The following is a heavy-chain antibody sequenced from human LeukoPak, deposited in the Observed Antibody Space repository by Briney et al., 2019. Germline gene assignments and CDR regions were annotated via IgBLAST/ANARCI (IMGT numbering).Heavy chain of an antibody. V-gene: IGHV4-4*07. D-gene: IGHD2-21*02. CDR3: AGGGGDNYYYYGMDV. CDR2: THTSGST. Sequence: SDTLSLTCTVSGGSVSNYYWTWIRQPAGKGLEWIGRTHTSGSTNYNPSLKSRVTMSVDTSKNQFSLKLSSVTAADTAVYYCAGGGGDNYYYYGMDVWGQGTTVTVSS. J-gene: IGHJ6*02. CDR1: GGSVSNYY.